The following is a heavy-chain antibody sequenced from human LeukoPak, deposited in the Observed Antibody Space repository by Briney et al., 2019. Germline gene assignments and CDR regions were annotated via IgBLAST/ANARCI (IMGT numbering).Heavy chain of an antibody. J-gene: IGHJ4*02. V-gene: IGHV4-59*01. CDR3: ARDMGNYFDY. D-gene: IGHD7-27*01. CDR2: IYYRGST. Sequence: PSETLSLTCTVSGGSISSYYWSWIRQPPGKGLEWIGYIYYRGSTNYNPSLKSRVTISVDTSKNQFSLKLSSVTAADTAVYYCARDMGNYFDYWGQGTLVTVSS. CDR1: GGSISSYY.